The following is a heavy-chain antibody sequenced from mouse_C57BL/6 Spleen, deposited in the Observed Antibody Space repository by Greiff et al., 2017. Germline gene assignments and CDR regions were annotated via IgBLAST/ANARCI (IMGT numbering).Heavy chain of an antibody. J-gene: IGHJ2*01. CDR2: IDPSDSYT. CDR1: GYTFTSYW. D-gene: IGHD3-2*02. V-gene: IGHV1-50*01. CDR3: ARSYDSSGYY. Sequence: QVQLQQPGAELVKPGASVKLSCKASGYTFTSYWMQWVKQRPGQGLEWIGEIDPSDSYTNYNQKFKGKATLTVDTSSSTAYMPLSSLTSEDSAVYYCARSYDSSGYYWGQGTTLTVSS.